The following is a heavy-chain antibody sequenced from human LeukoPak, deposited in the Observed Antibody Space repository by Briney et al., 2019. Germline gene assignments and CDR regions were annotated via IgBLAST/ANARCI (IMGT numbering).Heavy chain of an antibody. CDR3: ATYPAGGGKSRMFDY. CDR2: FDPEDGET. CDR1: GYTLTELS. D-gene: IGHD4-23*01. J-gene: IGHJ4*02. V-gene: IGHV1-24*01. Sequence: ASVKVSRKVSGYTLTELSMHWVRQAPGKGLEWMGGFDPEDGETIYAQKFQGRVTMTEDTSTDTAYMELSSLRSEDTAVYYCATYPAGGGKSRMFDYWGQGTLVTVSS.